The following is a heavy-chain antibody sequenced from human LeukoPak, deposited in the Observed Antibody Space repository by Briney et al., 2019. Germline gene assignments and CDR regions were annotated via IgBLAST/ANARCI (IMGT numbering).Heavy chain of an antibody. V-gene: IGHV3-30*18. D-gene: IGHD3-9*01. CDR3: AKDGPGLSRYFDWLPHGTDV. CDR2: ISYDGSNK. J-gene: IGHJ6*02. Sequence: GRSLRLSCAASGFTFSSYGMHWVRQAPGKGLEWVAVISYDGSNKYYADSVKGRFTISRDNSKNTLYLQMNSLRAEDTAVYYCAKDGPGLSRYFDWLPHGTDVWGQGTTVTVSS. CDR1: GFTFSSYG.